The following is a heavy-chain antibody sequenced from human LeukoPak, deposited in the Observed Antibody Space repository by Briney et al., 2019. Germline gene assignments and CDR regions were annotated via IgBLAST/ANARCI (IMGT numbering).Heavy chain of an antibody. D-gene: IGHD3-22*01. Sequence: GASEKVSCKPSGYTFIRYYMHWVRQAPGQGLEWMGIINPSGGSTSYAQKFQGRVTTTRDTSTSTVYMELSRLRYEDTAVYYCATDDFYDSSDFAGYWGQGTLVTVSS. CDR1: GYTFIRYY. J-gene: IGHJ4*02. CDR3: ATDDFYDSSDFAGY. V-gene: IGHV1-46*01. CDR2: INPSGGST.